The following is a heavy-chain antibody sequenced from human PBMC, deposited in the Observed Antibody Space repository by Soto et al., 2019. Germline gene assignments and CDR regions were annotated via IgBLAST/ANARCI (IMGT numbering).Heavy chain of an antibody. Sequence: HPGGSLRLSCAASGFTFSSYGMHWVRQAPGKGLEWVAVIWYDGSNKYYADSVKGRFTISRDNSKNTLYLQMNSLRAEDTAVYYCARDISSYSSSHFRYGMDVWGQGTTVTVS. V-gene: IGHV3-33*01. J-gene: IGHJ6*02. D-gene: IGHD6-6*01. CDR2: IWYDGSNK. CDR1: GFTFSSYG. CDR3: ARDISSYSSSHFRYGMDV.